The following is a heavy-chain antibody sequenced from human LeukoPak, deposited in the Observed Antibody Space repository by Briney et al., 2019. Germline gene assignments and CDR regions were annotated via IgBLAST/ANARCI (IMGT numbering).Heavy chain of an antibody. V-gene: IGHV1-46*03. CDR3: ARDHVEMATPIPLDY. Sequence: GASVKVSCKASGYTFTSYYMHWVRQAPGQGLEWMGIINPSGGSTSYAQKFQGRVTMTRDTSTSTVYMELSSLRSEDTAAYYCARDHVEMATPIPLDYWGQGTLVTVSS. J-gene: IGHJ4*02. D-gene: IGHD5-24*01. CDR2: INPSGGST. CDR1: GYTFTSYY.